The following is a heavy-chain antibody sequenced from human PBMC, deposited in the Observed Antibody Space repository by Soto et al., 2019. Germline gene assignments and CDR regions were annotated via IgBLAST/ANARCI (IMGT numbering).Heavy chain of an antibody. D-gene: IGHD5-12*01. CDR3: TRRGGYDYYYYYGMDV. V-gene: IGHV3-73*02. J-gene: IGHJ6*02. Sequence: EVQLVESGGGLVQPGGSLKLSCAASGFTFSGSAMHWVRQASGKGLEWVGRIRSKANSYATAYAASVKGRFTISRDDSKNTAYLQMNSLKTEDRAVYYCTRRGGYDYYYYYGMDVWGQGTTVTVSS. CDR1: GFTFSGSA. CDR2: IRSKANSYAT.